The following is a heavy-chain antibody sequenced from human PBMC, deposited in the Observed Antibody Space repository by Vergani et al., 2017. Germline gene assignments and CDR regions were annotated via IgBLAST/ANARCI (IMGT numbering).Heavy chain of an antibody. CDR3: ARELELRAFDI. V-gene: IGHV4-59*01. CDR1: GGSISSYY. CDR2: IYYSGST. Sequence: QVQLQESGPGLVKPSETLSLTCTVSGGSISSYYWSWIRQHPWKGLEWIGYIYYSGSTNYNPSLKSRVTISVDTSKNQFSLKLSSVTAADTAVYYCARELELRAFDIWGQGTMVTVSS. J-gene: IGHJ3*02. D-gene: IGHD1-26*01.